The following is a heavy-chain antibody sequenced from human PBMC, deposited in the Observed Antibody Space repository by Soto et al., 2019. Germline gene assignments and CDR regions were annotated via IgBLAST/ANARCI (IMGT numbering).Heavy chain of an antibody. V-gene: IGHV3-30*18. CDR1: GFTFSSYG. CDR3: AKDPKPRAAAGTRDAFDI. D-gene: IGHD6-13*01. Sequence: GGSLRLSCAASGFTFSSYGMHWVRQAPGKGLEWVAVISYDGSNKYYADSVKGRFTISRDNSKNTLYLQMNSLRAEDTAVYYCAKDPKPRAAAGTRDAFDIWGQGTMVTVSS. CDR2: ISYDGSNK. J-gene: IGHJ3*02.